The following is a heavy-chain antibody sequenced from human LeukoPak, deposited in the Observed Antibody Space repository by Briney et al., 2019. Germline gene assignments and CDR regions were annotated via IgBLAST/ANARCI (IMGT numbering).Heavy chain of an antibody. D-gene: IGHD2-21*02. CDR2: ISSSGSTI. CDR3: VRTTSLVTTINYYYMDV. J-gene: IGHJ6*03. CDR1: GFTFSDYY. V-gene: IGHV3-11*01. Sequence: GGSLRLSCAASGFTFSDYYMSWIRQAPGKGLEWVSYISSSGSTIYYADSVKGRFTISRDNAKNSLYLQMNSLRAEDTAVYYCVRTTSLVTTINYYYMDVWGKGTTVTVSS.